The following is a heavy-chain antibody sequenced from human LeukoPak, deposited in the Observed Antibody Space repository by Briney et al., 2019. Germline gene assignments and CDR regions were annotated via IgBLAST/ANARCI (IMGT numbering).Heavy chain of an antibody. CDR2: INHSGST. V-gene: IGHV4-34*01. CDR3: ARAIEQVVAEGFDP. D-gene: IGHD3-22*01. Sequence: SETLSLTCAVYGGSFSGYYWSWIRQPPGKGLEWIGEINHSGSTNYNPSLKSRVTISVDTSKNQFSLKLSSVTAADTAVYYCARAIEQVVAEGFDPWGQGTLVTVSS. CDR1: GGSFSGYY. J-gene: IGHJ5*02.